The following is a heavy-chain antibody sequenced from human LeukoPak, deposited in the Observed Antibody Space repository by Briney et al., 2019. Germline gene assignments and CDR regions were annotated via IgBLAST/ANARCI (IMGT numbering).Heavy chain of an antibody. CDR1: GGSISSSSYY. D-gene: IGHD3-22*01. V-gene: IGHV4-39*02. CDR3: ARDFETYYYDSSGYSSPTYYMDV. J-gene: IGHJ6*03. Sequence: SETLSLTCTVSGGSISSSSYYWGWIRQPPGKGLEWIGSIYYSGSTYYNPSLKSRVTISVDTSENQFSLKLSSVTAADTAVYYCARDFETYYYDSSGYSSPTYYMDVWGKGTTVTVSS. CDR2: IYYSGST.